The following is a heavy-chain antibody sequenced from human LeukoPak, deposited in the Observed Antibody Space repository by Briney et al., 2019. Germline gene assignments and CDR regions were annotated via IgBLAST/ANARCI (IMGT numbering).Heavy chain of an antibody. CDR3: TTAPSYCSSTSCDY. V-gene: IGHV3-15*01. Sequence: GGSLRLSCAASGFTFSNAWMSWVRQAPGKGLEWVGRIKSKTDGGTTDYAAPVKGRFTISRDDSKNTLYLQMNSLKTEDTAVYYCTTAPSYCSSTSCDYWGQGTLVTVSS. CDR1: GFTFSNAW. CDR2: IKSKTDGGTT. J-gene: IGHJ4*02. D-gene: IGHD2-2*01.